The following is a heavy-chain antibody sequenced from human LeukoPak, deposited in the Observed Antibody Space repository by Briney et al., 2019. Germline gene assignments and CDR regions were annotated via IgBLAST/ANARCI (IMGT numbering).Heavy chain of an antibody. CDR3: ATGITMVRGLVFDY. V-gene: IGHV3-23*01. J-gene: IGHJ4*02. CDR1: GFSFSGIG. D-gene: IGHD3-10*01. Sequence: GGTLSFSCAVSGFSFSGIGLLWLPQAQGKGLEGVSVISGSGGSTYYADSVKGRFTISRDNSKNTLYLQMNSLRAEDTAVYYCATGITMVRGLVFDYWGQGTLVTVSS. CDR2: ISGSGGST.